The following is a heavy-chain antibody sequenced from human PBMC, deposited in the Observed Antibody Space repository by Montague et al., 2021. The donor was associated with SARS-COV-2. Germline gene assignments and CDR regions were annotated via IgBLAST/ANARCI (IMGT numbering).Heavy chain of an antibody. D-gene: IGHD3-10*01. CDR1: GGSVSSGDYS. J-gene: IGHJ6*02. V-gene: IGHV4-30-2*06. CDR3: ATGARMYGMDS. CDR2: IYQSGSA. Sequence: TLSLTCVVSGGSVSSGDYSWSWIRQSPGKGLEWIGYIYQSGSAYYNPSLKSRVTISIDTSNNQFSLSLRSVTAADTGLYYCATGARMYGMDSWGQGTTVT.